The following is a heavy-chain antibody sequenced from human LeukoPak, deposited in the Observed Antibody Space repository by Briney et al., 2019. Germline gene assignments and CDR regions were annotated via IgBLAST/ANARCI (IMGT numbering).Heavy chain of an antibody. CDR1: GGSISSGDYY. CDR2: IYYSGST. D-gene: IGHD2-2*01. CDR3: ARTTTSFDD. V-gene: IGHV4-30-4*02. J-gene: IGHJ4*02. Sequence: SETLSLTCTVSGGSISSGDYYWSWIRQPPGKGLEWIGYIYYSGSTYYNPSLKSRVTISVDTSKNEVSLMLTSVTAADTAVYFCARTTTSFDDWGQGILVTVSS.